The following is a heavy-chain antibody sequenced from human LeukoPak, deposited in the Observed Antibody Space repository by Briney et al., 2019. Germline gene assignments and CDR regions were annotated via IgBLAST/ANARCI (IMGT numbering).Heavy chain of an antibody. D-gene: IGHD1-26*01. Sequence: GGSLRLSCAASGFTFSGSAMHWVRQASGKGLEWVGRIRSKANSYATAYAASVKGRFTISRDDSKNTAYLQMNSLKTEDTAVYYCTRNWYSGSHYSAFDIWGQGTMVTVSS. V-gene: IGHV3-73*01. CDR2: IRSKANSYAT. CDR3: TRNWYSGSHYSAFDI. J-gene: IGHJ3*02. CDR1: GFTFSGSA.